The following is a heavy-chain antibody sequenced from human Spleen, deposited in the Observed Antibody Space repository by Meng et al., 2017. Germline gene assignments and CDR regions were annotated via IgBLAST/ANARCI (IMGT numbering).Heavy chain of an antibody. CDR2: ISAYNGNT. CDR3: ARDPYYYDSSGTFDY. CDR1: GYTFTSYG. Sequence: QLGQLGSEGKKARGSVKFSCKASGYTFTSYGISWVRQAPGQGLEWMGWISAYNGNTNYAQKLQGRVTMTTDTSTSTAYMELRSLRSDDTAVYYCARDPYYYDSSGTFDYWGQGTLVTVSS. D-gene: IGHD3-22*01. V-gene: IGHV1-18*01. J-gene: IGHJ4*02.